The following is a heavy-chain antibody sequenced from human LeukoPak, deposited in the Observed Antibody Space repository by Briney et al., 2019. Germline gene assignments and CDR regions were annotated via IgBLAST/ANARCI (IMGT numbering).Heavy chain of an antibody. D-gene: IGHD2-2*02. CDR1: GGSISSHY. Sequence: PSETLSLTCTVSGGSISSHYWSWIRQPPGKGLEWIGEINHSGSTNYNPSLKSRVTISVDTSKNQSSLKLSSVTAADTAVYYCARGGLNCSSTSCYTGYFDYWGQGTLVTVSS. J-gene: IGHJ4*02. CDR2: INHSGST. V-gene: IGHV4-34*01. CDR3: ARGGLNCSSTSCYTGYFDY.